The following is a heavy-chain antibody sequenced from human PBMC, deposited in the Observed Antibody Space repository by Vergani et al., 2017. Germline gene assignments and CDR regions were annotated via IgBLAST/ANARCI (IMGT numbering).Heavy chain of an antibody. D-gene: IGHD3-16*02. CDR2: ISAYNGNT. J-gene: IGHJ6*02. CDR3: AVDDYVWGSYRFDYYYYGMDV. V-gene: IGHV1-18*01. Sequence: QVQLVQSGAEVKKPGASVKVSCKASGYTFTSYGISWVRQAPGQGLEWMGWISAYNGNTNYAQKLQGRVTMTTDTSTSTAYMELRSLRSDDTAVYYCAVDDYVWGSYRFDYYYYGMDVWGQGTTVTVSS. CDR1: GYTFTSYG.